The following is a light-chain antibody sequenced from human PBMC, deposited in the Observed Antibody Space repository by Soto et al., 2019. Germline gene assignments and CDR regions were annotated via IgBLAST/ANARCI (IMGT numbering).Light chain of an antibody. V-gene: IGKV1-27*01. Sequence: DIQMTQSPSSLSASLGDRVTITCRASQGIGVYLAWFQQRPGRVPNLLIYAASTLQSGVPSRCSGSGSGTDITLTISSLQPEDVASYYCQEYNSAPLAFGGGTKVEIK. CDR3: QEYNSAPLA. CDR1: QGIGVY. CDR2: AAS. J-gene: IGKJ4*01.